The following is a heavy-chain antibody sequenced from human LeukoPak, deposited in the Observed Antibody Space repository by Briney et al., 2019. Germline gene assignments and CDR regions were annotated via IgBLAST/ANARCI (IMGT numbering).Heavy chain of an antibody. CDR2: INHSGST. Sequence: SETLSLTCAVYGGSFSGYYWSWIRQPPGKGLEWIGEINHSGSTNYNPSLKSRVTISVDTSKNQFSLKLSSVTAADMAVYYCARVPGGGSSSWYADPWGQGTLVTVSS. CDR1: GGSFSGYY. J-gene: IGHJ5*02. V-gene: IGHV4-34*01. D-gene: IGHD6-13*01. CDR3: ARVPGGGSSSWYADP.